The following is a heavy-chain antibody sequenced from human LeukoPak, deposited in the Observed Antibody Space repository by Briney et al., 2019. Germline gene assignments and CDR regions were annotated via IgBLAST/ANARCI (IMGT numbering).Heavy chain of an antibody. CDR1: GFTVSTYS. CDR3: ARVGYCSSTSCYKTFDY. CDR2: ISSSSGTI. D-gene: IGHD2-2*02. V-gene: IGHV3-48*02. J-gene: IGHJ4*02. Sequence: GGSLRLSCAASGFTVSTYSMNWVRQAPGKGLEWVSYISSSSGTIYYADSVKGRFTISRDNAKNSLYLQMNSLRDEDTAVYYCARVGYCSSTSCYKTFDYWGQGTLVTVSS.